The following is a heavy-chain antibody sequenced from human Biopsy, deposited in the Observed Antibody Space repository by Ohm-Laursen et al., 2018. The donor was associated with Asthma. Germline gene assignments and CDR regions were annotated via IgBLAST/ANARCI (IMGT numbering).Heavy chain of an antibody. V-gene: IGHV3-30*03. CDR1: GFTFSRYG. D-gene: IGHD2-21*02. CDR3: ASYEVVTSILPLDV. Sequence: SLRLSCAASGFTFSRYGMHWVRQAPGKGLEWEAVISYDGSNKYYGDSVQGRFTISRDNSKNTLYLQMNSLRAEDTAVYYCASYEVVTSILPLDVWGQGTTVTVSS. J-gene: IGHJ6*02. CDR2: ISYDGSNK.